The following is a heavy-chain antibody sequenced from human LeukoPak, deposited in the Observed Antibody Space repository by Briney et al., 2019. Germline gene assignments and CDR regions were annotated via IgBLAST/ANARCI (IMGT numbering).Heavy chain of an antibody. CDR3: AKGDYGDYGEYFQH. CDR2: INDRGNDK. J-gene: IGHJ1*01. CDR1: GFSFSSYG. D-gene: IGHD4-17*01. V-gene: IGHV3-23*01. Sequence: GGSLRLSCAASGFSFSSYGMNWVRQAPGKGLEWVSVINDRGNDKLYANSVKGRFTISRDNSKDTSYLQMTSLRVEDTAVYYCAKGDYGDYGEYFQHWGQGTLVTVSS.